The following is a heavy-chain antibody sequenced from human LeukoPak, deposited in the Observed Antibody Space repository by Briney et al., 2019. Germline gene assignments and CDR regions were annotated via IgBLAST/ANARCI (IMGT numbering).Heavy chain of an antibody. J-gene: IGHJ4*02. CDR2: IYYRGST. D-gene: IGHD6-13*01. CDR3: ARHAHSSSYYFDY. V-gene: IGHV4-59*08. CDR1: GGSISSYY. Sequence: SETLSLTCNVSGGSISSYYWSWVRQPPGKGLEWIGYIYYRGSTNYNPSLKSRVTISVDTSKNQFSLKLSSVTAADTAVYYCARHAHSSSYYFDYWGQGTLVTVSS.